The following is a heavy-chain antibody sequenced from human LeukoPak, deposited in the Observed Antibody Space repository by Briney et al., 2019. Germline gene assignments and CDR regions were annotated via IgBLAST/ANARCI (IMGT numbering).Heavy chain of an antibody. Sequence: GGSLRLSCAASGFRFRNYGMHWVRQAPGKGLKWVAFVRYDGNSTNHADSVKGRFTISRSNLKNTLYLQMNSLTSEDTGIYYCARDDENQLLYGGYLGFWGQGTLVTVSA. CDR2: VRYDGNST. CDR3: ARDDENQLLYGGYLGF. V-gene: IGHV3-30*02. J-gene: IGHJ4*02. D-gene: IGHD2-2*02. CDR1: GFRFRNYG.